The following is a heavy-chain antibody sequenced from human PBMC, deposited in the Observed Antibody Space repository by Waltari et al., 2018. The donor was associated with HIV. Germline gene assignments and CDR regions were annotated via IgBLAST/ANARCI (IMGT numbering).Heavy chain of an antibody. CDR1: GVPSSTYY. D-gene: IGHD6-19*01. Sequence: QVQLQVSGPGQAKPSETLSLTCTVSGVPSSTYYWIWIRQPAGKGLEWIGRIYTSGSTNYNPSLKSRVTMQVDTSKNQFSLKLSSVTAADTAVYYCARDSYSSGPPGVWGQGTTFTVSS. CDR3: ARDSYSSGPPGV. CDR2: IYTSGST. V-gene: IGHV4-4*07. J-gene: IGHJ6*02.